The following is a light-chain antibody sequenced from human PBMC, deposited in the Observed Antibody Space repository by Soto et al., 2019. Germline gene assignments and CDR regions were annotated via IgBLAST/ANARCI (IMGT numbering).Light chain of an antibody. V-gene: IGLV1-51*01. CDR1: SANIGSNY. CDR3: GAWDSSLSVVV. CDR2: DSD. J-gene: IGLJ2*01. Sequence: QSVLTQPPSVSAAPGQTVTISCSGSSANIGSNYVSWYQHLPGTAPKLVIYDSDKRPSEIPDRFSGSKSGTSATLDITGLQPGDEADYYCGAWDSSLSVVVFGGGTKLTVL.